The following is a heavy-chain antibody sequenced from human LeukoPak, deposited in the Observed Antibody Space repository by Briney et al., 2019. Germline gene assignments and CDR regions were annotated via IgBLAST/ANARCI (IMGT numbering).Heavy chain of an antibody. J-gene: IGHJ4*02. CDR3: ARELHEAGTFFY. D-gene: IGHD6-13*01. V-gene: IGHV3-30*02. CDR1: GFTFSSYG. CDR2: IRYDGSNK. Sequence: GGSLRLSCAASGFTFSSYGMHWVRQAPGKGLEWVAFIRYDGSNKYYADSVEGRFTISRDNSKNTLYLQMNSLRAEDTAVYYCARELHEAGTFFYWGQGTLVTVSS.